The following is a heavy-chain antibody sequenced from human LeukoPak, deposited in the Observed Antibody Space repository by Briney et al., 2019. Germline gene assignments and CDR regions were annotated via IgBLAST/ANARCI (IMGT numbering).Heavy chain of an antibody. V-gene: IGHV3-30*02. D-gene: IGHD2-8*01. J-gene: IGHJ6*03. CDR2: IRFDGSDKSYADSK. CDR1: GFSFSDYD. CDR3: AKGFTETNKDYYYYYMDV. Sequence: PGGSLRLSCAASGFSFSDYDMHWVRQAPGKGLEWVAFIRFDGSDKSYADSKYYADSVKGRFTISRDNSKNTLYLQMNSLRVEDTALCYCAKGFTETNKDYYYYYMDVWGKGTTVTISS.